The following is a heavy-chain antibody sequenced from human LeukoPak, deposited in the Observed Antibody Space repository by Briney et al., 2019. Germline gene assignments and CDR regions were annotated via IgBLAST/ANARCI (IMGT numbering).Heavy chain of an antibody. CDR2: IIPIFGTA. J-gene: IGHJ6*02. CDR3: ARVGSGVSVVVRAAPPTPSFYYYYGMDV. Sequence: SVKVSCKASGGTFSSYAISWVRQAPGLGLEWMGGIIPIFGTANYAQKFQGRVTITADESTSTAYMELSSLRSEDTAVYYCARVGSGVSVVVRAAPPTPSFYYYYGMDVWGQGTTVTVSS. D-gene: IGHD2-2*01. CDR1: GGTFSSYA. V-gene: IGHV1-69*13.